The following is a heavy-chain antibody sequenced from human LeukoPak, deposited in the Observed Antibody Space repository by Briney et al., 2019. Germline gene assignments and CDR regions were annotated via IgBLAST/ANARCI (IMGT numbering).Heavy chain of an antibody. CDR1: GGSISGSNYY. J-gene: IGHJ4*02. V-gene: IGHV4-39*01. CDR2: IYYSGRT. D-gene: IGHD5-24*01. Sequence: PSETLSLTCTVSGGSISGSNYYWGWLRQPPGMGLEWLGRIYYSGRTYYNPSLKSRVTISVDTSKNQFSLRLSSVTAADTAVYYCARHEEEDGYNAKTFHHWGQGTLVTVSS. CDR3: ARHEEEDGYNAKTFHH.